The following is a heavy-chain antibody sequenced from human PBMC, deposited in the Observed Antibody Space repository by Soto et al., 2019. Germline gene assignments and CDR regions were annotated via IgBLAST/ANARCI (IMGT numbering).Heavy chain of an antibody. J-gene: IGHJ6*03. CDR3: ARDIPFLFGEDYYYYYMDV. CDR1: SGSISSSNW. Sequence: PSETLSLTCAVSSGSISSSNWWSWVRQPPGKGLEWIGEIYHSGSTNYNPSLKSRVTISVDKSKNQFSLKLSSVTAADTAVYYCARDIPFLFGEDYYYYYMDVWGKGTTVTVSS. V-gene: IGHV4-4*02. D-gene: IGHD3-10*02. CDR2: IYHSGST.